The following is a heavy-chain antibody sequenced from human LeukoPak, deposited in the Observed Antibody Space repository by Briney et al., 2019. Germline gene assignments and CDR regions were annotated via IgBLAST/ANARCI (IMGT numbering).Heavy chain of an antibody. CDR2: ISYSGSH. CDR1: GVSISSYS. V-gene: IGHV4-59*01. Sequence: PSETLSLTCTVSGVSISSYSWSWIRQPPGKGLKWIEYISYSGSHNYNPSLKSRVTIPVDTPKNQFSLNLSSVTAADTAVYYCARAELLWSPGIYYWGQGTLISVSS. D-gene: IGHD3-10*01. J-gene: IGHJ4*02. CDR3: ARAELLWSPGIYY.